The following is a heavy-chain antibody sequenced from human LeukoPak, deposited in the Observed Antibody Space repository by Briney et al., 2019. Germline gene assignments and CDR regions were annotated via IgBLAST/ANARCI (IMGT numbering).Heavy chain of an antibody. V-gene: IGHV1-18*01. Sequence: ASVKVSCKASGYTFTSYGISWVRQAPGQGLEWMGWISAYNGNTNYAQKLQGRVTMTTDTSTSTAYMELRSLRSDDTAVYYCARVGGTIFGVVNRGAFDYWGQGTLVTVSS. J-gene: IGHJ4*02. CDR3: ARVGGTIFGVVNRGAFDY. CDR2: ISAYNGNT. CDR1: GYTFTSYG. D-gene: IGHD3-3*01.